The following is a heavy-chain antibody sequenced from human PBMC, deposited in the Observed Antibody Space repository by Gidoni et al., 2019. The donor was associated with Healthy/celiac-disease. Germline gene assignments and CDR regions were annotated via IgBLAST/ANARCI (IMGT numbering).Heavy chain of an antibody. CDR2: IYYSGST. Sequence: QVQLQESGPGLVKPSATLSLTFTVSGGPVSSGSYYWSWIRPPPGKGLEGIGYIYYSGSTNYNPSLKSRVTISVDTSKTQFSLKLSSVTAADTAVYYCARERTVTTFPRGFDPWGQGTLVTVSS. J-gene: IGHJ5*02. V-gene: IGHV4-61*01. CDR1: GGPVSSGSYY. D-gene: IGHD4-17*01. CDR3: ARERTVTTFPRGFDP.